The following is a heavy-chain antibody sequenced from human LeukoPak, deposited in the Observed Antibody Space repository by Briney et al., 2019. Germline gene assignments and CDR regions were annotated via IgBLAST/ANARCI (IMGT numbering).Heavy chain of an antibody. CDR3: ARDGDTVLTRGYYYYMDV. CDR2: IKQDGSEK. J-gene: IGHJ6*03. Sequence: GGSLRLSCAASGFTFSSYWMTWVRQAPGKGLEWVANIKQDGSEKYYVDSVKGRFTISRDNAKNSLYLQMNSLRAEDTALYYCARDGDTVLTRGYYYYMDVWGKGTTVTVSS. D-gene: IGHD4-23*01. V-gene: IGHV3-7*01. CDR1: GFTFSSYW.